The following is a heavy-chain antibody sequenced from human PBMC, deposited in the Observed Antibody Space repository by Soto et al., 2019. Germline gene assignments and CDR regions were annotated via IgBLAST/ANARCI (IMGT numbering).Heavy chain of an antibody. CDR1: GGSISSYY. Sequence: QVQLQESGPGLVKPSETLSLTCTVSGGSISSYYWSWIRQPPGKGLEWIGYSYYSGSTNYNPSLKSRVTISVDTSKNQFPLKLSSVTAADTAVYYCARSDGRYWGQGTLVTVSS. CDR3: ARSDGRY. V-gene: IGHV4-59*01. CDR2: SYYSGST. J-gene: IGHJ4*02.